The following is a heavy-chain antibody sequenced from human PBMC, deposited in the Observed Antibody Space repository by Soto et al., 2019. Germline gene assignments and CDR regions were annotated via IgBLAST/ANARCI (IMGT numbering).Heavy chain of an antibody. Sequence: SETLSLTCXVSGGSISSYYWSWIRQPPGKGLEWIGYIYYSGSTNYNPSLKSRVTISVDTSKNQFSLKLSSVTAADTAVYYCARYVGVVTANHFDYWGQGTLVTVSS. CDR3: ARYVGVVTANHFDY. J-gene: IGHJ4*02. V-gene: IGHV4-59*08. CDR1: GGSISSYY. D-gene: IGHD2-21*02. CDR2: IYYSGST.